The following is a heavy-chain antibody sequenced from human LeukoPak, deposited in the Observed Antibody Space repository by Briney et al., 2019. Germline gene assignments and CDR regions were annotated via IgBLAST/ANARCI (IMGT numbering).Heavy chain of an antibody. CDR2: IYYSGST. V-gene: IGHV4-59*01. CDR3: ARALGMTTVIGAHYGMDV. J-gene: IGHJ6*02. CDR1: GGXMSSYY. D-gene: IGHD4-11*01. Sequence: SETLSLTCTVSGGXMSSYYCSWIRQPPGKGLEWIGYIYYSGSTNYNPSLKSRVTISVDTSKNQFSLKLSSVTAADTAVYYCARALGMTTVIGAHYGMDVWGQGTTVTVSS.